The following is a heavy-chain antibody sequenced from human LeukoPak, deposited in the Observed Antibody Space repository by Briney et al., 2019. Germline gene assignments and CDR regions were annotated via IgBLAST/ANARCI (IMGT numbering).Heavy chain of an antibody. CDR1: GFTFSSYA. CDR2: ISYDGSSK. V-gene: IGHV3-30*04. J-gene: IGHJ4*02. CDR3: ALTDYGDY. Sequence: PGGSLRLSCAASGFTFSSYAKHWVRQAPGKGLEWVAIISYDGSSKYYVDSVKGRFTISRDNSKNTLYLQMSSLRPEDTAVYYCALTDYGDYWGQGTLVTVSS. D-gene: IGHD4-17*01.